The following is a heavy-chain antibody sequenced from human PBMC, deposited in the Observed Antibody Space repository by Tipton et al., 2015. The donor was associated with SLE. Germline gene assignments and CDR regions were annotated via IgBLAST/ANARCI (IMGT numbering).Heavy chain of an antibody. CDR3: ARDASSGSYYYYFDY. V-gene: IGHV4-38-2*02. CDR2: IYHSGST. J-gene: IGHJ4*02. CDR1: GYSISSGYY. D-gene: IGHD1-26*01. Sequence: TLSLTCAVSGYSISSGYYWGWIRQPPGKGLEWIGSIYHSGSTYYNPSLKSRVTISVDTSKNQFSLKLSSVTAADTAVHYCARDASSGSYYYYFDYWGQGTLVTVSS.